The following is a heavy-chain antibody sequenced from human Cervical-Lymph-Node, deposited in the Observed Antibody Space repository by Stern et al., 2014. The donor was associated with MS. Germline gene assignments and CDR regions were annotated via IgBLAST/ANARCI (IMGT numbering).Heavy chain of an antibody. CDR2: IYYSGST. V-gene: IGHV4-59*08. CDR1: GGSISSYY. J-gene: IGHJ2*01. D-gene: IGHD1-26*01. Sequence: VQLVESGPGLVKPSETLSLTCTVSGGSISSYYWSWIRQPPGKGLEWIGYIYYSGSTNYNPSLKSRVTISVDTSKNQFSLKMSSVPAADTAVYYCASLVGAPYWYFDLWGRGTLVTVSS. CDR3: ASLVGAPYWYFDL.